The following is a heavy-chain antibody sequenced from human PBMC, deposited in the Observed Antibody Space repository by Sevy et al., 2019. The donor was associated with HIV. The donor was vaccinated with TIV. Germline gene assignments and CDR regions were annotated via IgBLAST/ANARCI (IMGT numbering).Heavy chain of an antibody. CDR2: ISWNSGGI. V-gene: IGHV3-9*01. J-gene: IGHJ6*02. Sequence: GGSLRLSCAASGFTFDDYAMHWVRQAPGKGLEWVSGISWNSGGIGYADSVKGRFTISRDNAKNSLYLQMNSLRAEDTALYYCAKDRSPHYDFWSGPDGMDVWGQGTTVTVSS. CDR1: GFTFDDYA. CDR3: AKDRSPHYDFWSGPDGMDV. D-gene: IGHD3-3*01.